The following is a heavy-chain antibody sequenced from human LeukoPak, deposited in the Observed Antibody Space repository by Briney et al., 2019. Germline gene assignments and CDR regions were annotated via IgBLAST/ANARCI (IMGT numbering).Heavy chain of an antibody. V-gene: IGHV4-4*07. CDR2: IYTSGST. D-gene: IGHD6-13*01. J-gene: IGHJ6*02. CDR3: ARAFVEIAAAGREYYCYGMDV. CDR1: GGSISSYY. Sequence: PSETLSLTCTVSGGSISSYYWSWIRQPAGKGLEWIGRIYTSGSTNYNPSLKSRVTMSVDTSKNQFSLKLSSVTAADTAVYYCARAFVEIAAAGREYYCYGMDVWGQGTTVTVSS.